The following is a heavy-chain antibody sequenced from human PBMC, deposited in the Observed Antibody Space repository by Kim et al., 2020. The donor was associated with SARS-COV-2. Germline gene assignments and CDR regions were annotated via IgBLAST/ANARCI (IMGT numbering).Heavy chain of an antibody. D-gene: IGHD7-27*01. CDR1: GYTFTSNY. Sequence: ASVKVSCKASGYTFTSNYLHWVRQAPGQGLEWVGIVNPRDGTTNYAQKFQDRVTMAKDTSTSTVYMELSSLRSDDTAVYYCARALYGPGEDPNYLYYYGLDVWGQGTTVTVSS. V-gene: IGHV1-46*01. CDR3: ARALYGPGEDPNYLYYYGLDV. J-gene: IGHJ6*02. CDR2: VNPRDGTT.